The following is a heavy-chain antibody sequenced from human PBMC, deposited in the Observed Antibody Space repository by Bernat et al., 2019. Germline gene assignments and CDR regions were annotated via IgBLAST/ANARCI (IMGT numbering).Heavy chain of an antibody. CDR2: ISYDGSNK. V-gene: IGHV3-30-3*01. D-gene: IGHD4-11*01. CDR3: AREDYSNYN. J-gene: IGHJ4*02. Sequence: QVQLVESGGGVVQPGRSLRLSCAASGFTFSSYAMHWVRQAPGKGLEWVAVISYDGSNKYYADSVKGRFTISRDNSKNTLYLQMNSLRAEDTAVYYCAREDYSNYNWGQGILVTVSS. CDR1: GFTFSSYA.